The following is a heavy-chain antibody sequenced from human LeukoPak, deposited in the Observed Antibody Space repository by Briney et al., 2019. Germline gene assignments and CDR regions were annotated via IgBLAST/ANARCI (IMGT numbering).Heavy chain of an antibody. V-gene: IGHV3-48*01. D-gene: IGHD4-17*01. J-gene: IGHJ4*02. CDR3: ARASAPTVTDY. CDR1: GFTFSSYI. Sequence: GGSLRLSCAASGFTFSSYIMNWVRQAPGKGREGFSYISSSSSTIYYAYSVKGRFTISTDNAKNSLYLQMNSLRAEDTAVYSCARASAPTVTDYWGQGTLVTVSS. CDR2: ISSSSSTI.